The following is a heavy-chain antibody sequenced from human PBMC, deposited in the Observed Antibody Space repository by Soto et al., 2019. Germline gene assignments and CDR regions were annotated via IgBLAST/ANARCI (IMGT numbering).Heavy chain of an antibody. CDR3: ARDDPPYLRIAAAGTYYYYGMGV. CDR2: IIPIFGTA. CDR1: ARGFSSYA. V-gene: IGHV1-69*01. D-gene: IGHD6-13*01. J-gene: IGHJ6*02. Sequence: SLNVSCKGTARGFSSYASSWVRHAPGQGLEWMGGIIPIFGTANYAQKFQGRVTITADESTSTAYMELSSLRSEDTAVYYCARDDPPYLRIAAAGTYYYYGMGVWGQGTTVTVS.